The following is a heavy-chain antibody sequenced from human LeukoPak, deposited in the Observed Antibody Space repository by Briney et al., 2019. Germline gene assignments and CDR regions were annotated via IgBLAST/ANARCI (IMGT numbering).Heavy chain of an antibody. J-gene: IGHJ3*02. CDR3: AREDTFDAFDI. D-gene: IGHD3-16*01. CDR2: ISSSGRTF. CDR1: GVTLSPYG. V-gene: IGHV3-48*04. Sequence: PGGSLRLSCAASGVTLSPYGMHWVRQAPGKGLEWISYISSSGRTFYYADSVTGRLTISRDNAKNSLYLQMSSLRGEDTAIYYCAREDTFDAFDIWGQGTMVTVSS.